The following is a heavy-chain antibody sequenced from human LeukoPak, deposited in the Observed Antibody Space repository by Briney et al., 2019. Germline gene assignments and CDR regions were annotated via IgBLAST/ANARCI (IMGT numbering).Heavy chain of an antibody. V-gene: IGHV1-2*02. CDR3: ARDREYRSSSYPLDY. CDR1: GYTFTGYY. CDR2: VNPNSGGT. J-gene: IGHJ4*02. Sequence: ASVTVSFKASGYTFTGYYMHWVRQAPGQGLEWMGWVNPNSGGTNFAQKFQGRVTMTRDTSISTAYMELSRLRSDDTAVYFCARDREYRSSSYPLDYWGQGTLVTVSS. D-gene: IGHD6-6*01.